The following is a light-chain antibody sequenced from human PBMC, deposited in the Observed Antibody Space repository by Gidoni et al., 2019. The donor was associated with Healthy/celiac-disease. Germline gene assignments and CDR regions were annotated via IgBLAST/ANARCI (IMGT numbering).Light chain of an antibody. Sequence: IQFTPSPSSLSASVGDRVTITCRASQGISSYLAWYQQKTGKAPKLLIYAASTLQSGVPSRFSGSGSWTDFSLPISSMQHEDFATDYCQQLNSNPVTFGGGTKVEIK. CDR2: AAS. J-gene: IGKJ4*01. CDR1: QGISSY. CDR3: QQLNSNPVT. V-gene: IGKV1-9*01.